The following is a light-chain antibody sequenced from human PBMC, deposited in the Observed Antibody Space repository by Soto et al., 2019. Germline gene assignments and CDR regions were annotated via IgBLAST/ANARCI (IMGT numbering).Light chain of an antibody. CDR3: QQRSSWPRGT. J-gene: IGKJ2*02. Sequence: EIVLTQSPATLSLSPGERATLSCRASQSVSSYLAWYQQKPGQAPRLLIHDASNRATGIPARLSGSGSGTAVTLPISSMVPEDFSLTFCQQRSSWPRGTFGQGTKLEIK. CDR2: DAS. V-gene: IGKV3-11*01. CDR1: QSVSSY.